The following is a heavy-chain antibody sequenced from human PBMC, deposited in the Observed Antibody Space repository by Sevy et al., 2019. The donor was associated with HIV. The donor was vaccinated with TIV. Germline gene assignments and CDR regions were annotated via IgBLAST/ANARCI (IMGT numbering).Heavy chain of an antibody. CDR2: ISDRGGST. Sequence: GGSLRLSCAASGFTFSSYAMSWVRQAPGKGLEWVSGISDRGGSTYYADSVKGRFTISRDNSKNTLYLQMNSLRAEDTAVYYCAKDTCSSTSCYYQDAFDIWGQGTMVTVSS. J-gene: IGHJ3*02. V-gene: IGHV3-23*01. CDR1: GFTFSSYA. D-gene: IGHD2-2*01. CDR3: AKDTCSSTSCYYQDAFDI.